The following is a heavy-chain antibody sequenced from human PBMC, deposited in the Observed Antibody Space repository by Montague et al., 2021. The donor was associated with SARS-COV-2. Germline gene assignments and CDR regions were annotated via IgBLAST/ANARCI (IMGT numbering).Heavy chain of an antibody. CDR1: GGSFSGRSYY. Sequence: TLSLTCTVSGGSFSGRSYYWSWIRQSAGKGLEFLGRVYITGSTNYNPSLESRVTTSIDTSKNQFSLKLSSVTAADTAVYYCARQRKATVVTDLLFDYWGQGTLVTVSS. V-gene: IGHV4-61*02. D-gene: IGHD4-23*01. J-gene: IGHJ4*02. CDR2: VYITGST. CDR3: ARQRKATVVTDLLFDY.